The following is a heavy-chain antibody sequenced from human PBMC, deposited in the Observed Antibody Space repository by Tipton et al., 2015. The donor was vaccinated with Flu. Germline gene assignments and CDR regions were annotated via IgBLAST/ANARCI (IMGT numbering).Heavy chain of an antibody. CDR2: IRGDGTDA. CDR3: ARDLSGITGTVGGY. CDR1: GFTFSDYW. J-gene: IGHJ4*02. Sequence: SLRLSCAGSGFTFSDYWMHWVRQAPGKGLVWVSRIRGDGTDASYTDSVRGRFTMSKDNAKNTLYLQMNSLRPEDAAIYYCARDLSGITGTVGGYWGQGTLVTVSS. D-gene: IGHD1-7*01. V-gene: IGHV3-74*01.